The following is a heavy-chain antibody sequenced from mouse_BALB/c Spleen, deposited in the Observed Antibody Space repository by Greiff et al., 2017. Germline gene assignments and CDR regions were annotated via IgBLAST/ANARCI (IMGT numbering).Heavy chain of an antibody. D-gene: IGHD1-2*01. CDR3: ARWGGNYGYDYAMDY. CDR2: ISNGGGST. V-gene: IGHV5-12-2*01. CDR1: GFTFSSYT. Sequence: EVHLVESGGGLVQPGGSLKLSCAASGFTFSSYTMSWVCQTPEKRLEWVANISNGGGSTYYPDTVKGRFTISRDNAKNTLYLQMSSLKSEDTAMYYCARWGGNYGYDYAMDYWGQGTSVTVSS. J-gene: IGHJ4*01.